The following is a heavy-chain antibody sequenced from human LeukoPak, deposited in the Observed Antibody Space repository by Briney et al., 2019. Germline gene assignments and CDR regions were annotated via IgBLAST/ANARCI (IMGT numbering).Heavy chain of an antibody. D-gene: IGHD3-3*01. CDR2: MNTSSGTT. CDR3: ARVAGVALMDV. CDR1: GYTFTSYD. J-gene: IGHJ6*03. Sequence: ASVKVSCKASGYTFTSYDINWVRQPTGQGLEWMGWMNTSSGTTGYAQKFQGRVTITRNTSISTAYMELSSLRSEDTAVYYCARVAGVALMDVWGKGTTVTVSS. V-gene: IGHV1-8*03.